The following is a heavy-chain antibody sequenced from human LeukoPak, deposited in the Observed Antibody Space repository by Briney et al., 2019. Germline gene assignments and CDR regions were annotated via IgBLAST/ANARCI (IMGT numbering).Heavy chain of an antibody. D-gene: IGHD6-13*01. V-gene: IGHV4-61*02. Sequence: ASETLSFTCTVSGGSISSGSYYWSWIRQPAGKGLEWIGRIYTSGSTNYNPSLKSRVTISVDTSKNQFSLKLSSVTAADTAVYYCARDGGWGMGIAAAWGQGTLVTVSS. J-gene: IGHJ4*02. CDR2: IYTSGST. CDR1: GGSISSGSYY. CDR3: ARDGGWGMGIAAA.